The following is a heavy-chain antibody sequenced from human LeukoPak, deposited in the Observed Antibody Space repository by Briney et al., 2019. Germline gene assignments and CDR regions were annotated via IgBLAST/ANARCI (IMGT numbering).Heavy chain of an antibody. Sequence: ASVKVSCKASGYIFTGYYMHWVRQAPGQGLEWMGWINPNSGGTNYAQKFQGRVTMTRDTSISTAYMELSRLRSDDTAVYYCARGSFKLVVVVTAIVYWGQGTLVTVSS. CDR1: GYIFTGYY. V-gene: IGHV1-2*02. CDR3: ARGSFKLVVVVTAIVY. CDR2: INPNSGGT. J-gene: IGHJ4*02. D-gene: IGHD2-21*02.